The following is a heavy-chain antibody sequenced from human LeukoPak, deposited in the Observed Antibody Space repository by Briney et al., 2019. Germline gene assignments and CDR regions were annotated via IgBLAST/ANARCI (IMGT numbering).Heavy chain of an antibody. CDR2: ISSSSSTI. Sequence: GGSLRLSCAASGFTFSSYSMNWVRQAPGKGLEWVSYISSSSSTIYHADSVKGRFTISRDNAKNSLYLQMNSLRAEDTAVYYCARDHGYSGYDYYFDYWGQGTLVTVSS. J-gene: IGHJ4*02. V-gene: IGHV3-48*01. D-gene: IGHD5-12*01. CDR1: GFTFSSYS. CDR3: ARDHGYSGYDYYFDY.